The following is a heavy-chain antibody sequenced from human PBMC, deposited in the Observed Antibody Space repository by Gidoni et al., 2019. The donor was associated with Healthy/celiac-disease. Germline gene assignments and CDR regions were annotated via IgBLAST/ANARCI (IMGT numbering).Heavy chain of an antibody. CDR1: GFTFSSSA. D-gene: IGHD2-2*02. CDR3: AKESGDCSSTSCYMGGFDY. J-gene: IGHJ4*02. CDR2: ISGSGGST. V-gene: IGHV3-23*01. Sequence: EVQLLESGGGLVQPGGSLRLSCADSGFTFSSSAMSWVRQAPGKGLGWVSAISGSGGSTYYADSVKGRFTISRDNSKNTLYLQMNSLRAEDTAVYYCAKESGDCSSTSCYMGGFDYWGQGTLVTVSS.